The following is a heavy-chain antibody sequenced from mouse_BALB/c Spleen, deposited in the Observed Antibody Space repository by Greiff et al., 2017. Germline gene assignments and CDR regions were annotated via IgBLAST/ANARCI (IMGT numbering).Heavy chain of an antibody. V-gene: IGHV5-12-1*01. Sequence: EVHLVESGGGLVQPGGSLKLSCAASGFSFSSYDMSWVRQTPEKRLEWVAYISSGGGSTYYPDTVKGRFTISRDNAKNTLYLQMSSLKSEDTAMYYCARTTVNYFDYWGQGTTLTVSS. CDR3: ARTTVNYFDY. J-gene: IGHJ2*01. CDR2: ISSGGGST. CDR1: GFSFSSYD. D-gene: IGHD1-1*01.